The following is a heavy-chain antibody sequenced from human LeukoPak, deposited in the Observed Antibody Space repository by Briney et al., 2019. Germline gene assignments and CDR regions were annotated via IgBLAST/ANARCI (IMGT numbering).Heavy chain of an antibody. CDR2: ISGSGSVT. V-gene: IGHV3-23*01. Sequence: GGSLRLSCAASGFTFSHYAMNWIRQAPGKGLEWVSTISGSGSVTYYADSVKGRFTISRDNSKNTLFVQMNSLSLEDPAVYYCAKDRSGSGTYYGAFDIWGQGTMVTVSS. CDR3: AKDRSGSGTYYGAFDI. CDR1: GFTFSHYA. J-gene: IGHJ3*02. D-gene: IGHD3-10*01.